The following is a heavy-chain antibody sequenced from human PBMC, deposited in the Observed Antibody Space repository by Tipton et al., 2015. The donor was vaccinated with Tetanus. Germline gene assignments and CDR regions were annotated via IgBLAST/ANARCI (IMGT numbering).Heavy chain of an antibody. CDR2: IYSGGST. Sequence: SLRLSCAASGFTVSSNYMSWVRQAPGKGLEWVSVIYSGGSTYYADSVKSRFTISSDNSKNTRYLLMNSLRAEDTAVYYCARDREVCSGGSCFPSPHAFDIWGQGTMVTASS. CDR1: GFTVSSNY. J-gene: IGHJ3*02. CDR3: ARDREVCSGGSCFPSPHAFDI. V-gene: IGHV3-53*01. D-gene: IGHD2-15*01.